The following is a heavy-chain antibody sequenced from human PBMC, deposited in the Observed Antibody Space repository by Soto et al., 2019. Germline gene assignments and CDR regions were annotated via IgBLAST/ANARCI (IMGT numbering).Heavy chain of an antibody. CDR2: ISGSGGST. D-gene: IGHD3-9*01. Sequence: SLRLSCAASGFTFSSYAMSWVRQAPGKGLEWVSAISGSGGSTYYADSVKGRFTISRDNSKNTLYLQMNSLRAEDTAVYYCAKDQANYDILTGYYSYYYYGMDVWGQGTTVTVSS. J-gene: IGHJ6*02. V-gene: IGHV3-23*01. CDR3: AKDQANYDILTGYYSYYYYGMDV. CDR1: GFTFSSYA.